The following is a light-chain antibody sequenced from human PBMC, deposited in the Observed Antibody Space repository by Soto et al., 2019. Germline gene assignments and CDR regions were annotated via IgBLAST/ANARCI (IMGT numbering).Light chain of an antibody. CDR3: QQYNSYPS. J-gene: IGKJ4*01. Sequence: DIQMTQSPSTLSASVGDRVTITCRASQSISSWLAWYQQKPGKAPKLRIYKASSLESGVPSRFSGSGSGTEFTLPISSLQPDDFATYYCQQYNSYPSCGGGTKVEIK. V-gene: IGKV1-5*03. CDR2: KAS. CDR1: QSISSW.